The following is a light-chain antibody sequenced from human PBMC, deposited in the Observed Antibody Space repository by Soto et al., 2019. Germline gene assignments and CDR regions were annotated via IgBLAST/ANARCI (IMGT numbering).Light chain of an antibody. CDR2: DVS. CDR1: SSDVGGYNY. J-gene: IGLJ1*01. CDR3: CSYAGRYTYV. V-gene: IGLV2-11*01. Sequence: QSALTQPSSVSGSPGQSVTISCSGTSSDVGGYNYVSWYQQHPGKAPKLMIYDVSKRPSGVPDRFSGSKSGKTASLTISGLQAEDEADYYCCSYAGRYTYVFGTGTKVTVL.